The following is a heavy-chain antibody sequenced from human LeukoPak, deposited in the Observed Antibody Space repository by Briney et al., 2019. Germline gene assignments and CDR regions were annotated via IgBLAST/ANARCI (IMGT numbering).Heavy chain of an antibody. CDR2: IHFSGTT. V-gene: IGHV4-39*07. CDR1: GGSTSRSSNY. CDR3: ASSLLETLEYFDF. Sequence: SETLSLTCTISGGSTSRSSNYWNWIRQPPGKGLEWIGSIHFSGTTYYDPSLTSRVTVSVDTSKNQFSLKLSSVTAADTAIYYCASSLLETLEYFDFWGQGTLVTVSS. J-gene: IGHJ4*02.